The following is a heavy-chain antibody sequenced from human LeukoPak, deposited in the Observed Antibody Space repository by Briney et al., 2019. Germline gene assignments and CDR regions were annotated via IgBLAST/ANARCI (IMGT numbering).Heavy chain of an antibody. V-gene: IGHV3-30*02. Sequence: GGSLRLSCAASGFTFSSYGMHWVRQAPGKGLEWVAFIRYDGSNKYYADSVKGRFTISRDNSKNTLYVQMNSLRAEDTAVYYCAKPNISGGRYFDLWGRGTLVTVSS. CDR2: IRYDGSNK. CDR1: GFTFSSYG. D-gene: IGHD3-3*02. CDR3: AKPNISGGRYFDL. J-gene: IGHJ2*01.